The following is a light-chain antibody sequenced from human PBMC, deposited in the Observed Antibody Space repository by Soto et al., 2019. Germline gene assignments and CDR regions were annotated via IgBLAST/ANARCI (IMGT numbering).Light chain of an antibody. CDR3: SSYAGGNTLVV. Sequence: QSALTQPASVSGSPGQSVTISCTGTSSDVGSYNLVSWYQHHPGKAPKLLIYEVSERPSGVSTRFSGSKSGNTASLTISGLQAEDEADYHCSSYAGGNTLVVFGGGTQLTVL. CDR1: SSDVGSYNL. CDR2: EVS. J-gene: IGLJ2*01. V-gene: IGLV2-23*02.